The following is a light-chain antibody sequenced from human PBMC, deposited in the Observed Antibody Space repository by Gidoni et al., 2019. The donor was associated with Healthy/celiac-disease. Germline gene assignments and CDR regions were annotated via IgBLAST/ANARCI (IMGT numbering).Light chain of an antibody. CDR2: DAS. Sequence: DIQLTQSPSSLSASGGDRVTITCQSSQYISNYLNWYQKKPGKSPKLLIYDASNLETGVTSRFSRSGSGTDFTSTISSLPPEDIATYYCQQYDNRMCSFGQGTKLEIK. J-gene: IGKJ2*04. CDR1: QYISNY. CDR3: QQYDNRMCS. V-gene: IGKV1-33*01.